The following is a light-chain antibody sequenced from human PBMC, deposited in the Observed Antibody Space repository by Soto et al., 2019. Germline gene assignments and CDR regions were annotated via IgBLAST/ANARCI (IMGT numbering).Light chain of an antibody. CDR2: TNN. CDR1: SSNIGSNT. J-gene: IGLJ2*01. V-gene: IGLV1-44*01. CDR3: AAWDDSLNGVV. Sequence: QAVVTQPPSASGTPGQRVTISCSGSSSNIGSNTVNWYQLLPGTAPKPLIYTNNQRPSGVPDRFSGSTSGTSASLAISGLQSEDEADYYCAAWDDSLNGVVFGGGTQLTVL.